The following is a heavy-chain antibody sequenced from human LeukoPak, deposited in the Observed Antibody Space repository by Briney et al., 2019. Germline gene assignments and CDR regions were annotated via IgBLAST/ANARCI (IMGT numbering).Heavy chain of an antibody. V-gene: IGHV3-48*02. CDR3: AKELYGVNSGELDP. J-gene: IGHJ5*02. D-gene: IGHD4-23*01. CDR1: GFTFSSYS. CDR2: ISSSSSTI. Sequence: GGSLRLSCAASGFTFSSYSMNWVRQAPGKGLEWVSYISSSSSTIYYADSAKGRFTISRDNAKNSLYLQMNSLRDEDTAVYYCAKELYGVNSGELDPWGQGTLVTVSS.